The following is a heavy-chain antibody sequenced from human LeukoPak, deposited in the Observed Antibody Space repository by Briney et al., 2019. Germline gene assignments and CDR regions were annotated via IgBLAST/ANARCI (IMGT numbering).Heavy chain of an antibody. CDR3: ARWYGDYEIGAFDI. J-gene: IGHJ3*02. D-gene: IGHD4-17*01. CDR1: GFTLSSKY. Sequence: PGGSLRLSCAAPGFTLSSKYMSSVRQAPGKGLEWGSVIYSGGSTFYADSAKGRFNISRENSKKTLFLQMNGLRDEDTAVYYCARWYGDYEIGAFDIWGQGTMVTVSS. V-gene: IGHV3-66*01. CDR2: IYSGGST.